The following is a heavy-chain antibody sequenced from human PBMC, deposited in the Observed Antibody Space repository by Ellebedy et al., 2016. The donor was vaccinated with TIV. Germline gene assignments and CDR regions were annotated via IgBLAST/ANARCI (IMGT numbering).Heavy chain of an antibody. D-gene: IGHD3-10*01. CDR3: TTLVLLWFGELWVDV. CDR2: IKSKTDGGTT. CDR1: GFTFSNAW. J-gene: IGHJ6*02. Sequence: GESLKISCAASGFTFSNAWMSWVRQAPGKGLEWVGRIKSKTDGGTTDYAAPVKGRFTISRDDSKNTLYLQMNSLKTEDTAVYYCTTLVLLWFGELWVDVWGQGTTVTVSS. V-gene: IGHV3-15*01.